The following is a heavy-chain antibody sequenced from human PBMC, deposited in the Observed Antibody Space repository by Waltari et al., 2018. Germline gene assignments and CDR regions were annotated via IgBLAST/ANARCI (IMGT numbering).Heavy chain of an antibody. J-gene: IGHJ4*02. D-gene: IGHD6-19*01. CDR1: GFTFSSYG. CDR2: IWYDGSKK. CDR3: ARTGNGHSSGWYSGDY. Sequence: QVQLVESGGGVVQPGRSLRLSCAASGFTFSSYGRHWLRQAPDKGLEWVAIIWYDGSKKYYADSVKGRFTISKDNSNNTLYLQMNSLRAEDTAVYYCARTGNGHSSGWYSGDYWGQGTLVTVSS. V-gene: IGHV3-33*01.